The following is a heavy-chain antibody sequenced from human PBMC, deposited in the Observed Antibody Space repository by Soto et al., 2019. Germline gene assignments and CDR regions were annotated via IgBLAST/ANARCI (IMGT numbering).Heavy chain of an antibody. D-gene: IGHD2-21*02. CDR3: ARGPSCGGDCSLFDY. J-gene: IGHJ4*02. V-gene: IGHV1-46*01. Sequence: QVLLAQSGAEVTRPGASVKVSCKASGYTFTSYYMHWVRQAPGQGLEWMAVINPSGGRTKKAQMSQARVTRTRDTSTGTVDMALTSLPSEDPASYYCARGPSCGGDCSLFDYWGQGTQVTVSS. CDR2: INPSGGRT. CDR1: GYTFTSYY.